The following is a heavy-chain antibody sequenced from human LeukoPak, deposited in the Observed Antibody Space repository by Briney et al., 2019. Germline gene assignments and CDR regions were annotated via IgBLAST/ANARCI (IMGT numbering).Heavy chain of an antibody. CDR2: IYYSGST. CDR1: GGSISSSSYY. V-gene: IGHV4-39*01. Sequence: PSETLSLICTVSGGSISSSSYYWGWIRQPPGKGLEWIGSIYYSGSTYYNPSLKSRVTISVDTSKNQFSLKLSSVTAADTAVYYCARTFPPRAVAGSGFDFDYWGQGTLVTVSS. D-gene: IGHD6-19*01. CDR3: ARTFPPRAVAGSGFDFDY. J-gene: IGHJ4*02.